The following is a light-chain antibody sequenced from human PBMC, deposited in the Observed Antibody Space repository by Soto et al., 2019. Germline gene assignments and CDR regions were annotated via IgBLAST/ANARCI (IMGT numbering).Light chain of an antibody. CDR2: TNN. Sequence: QSVLTQPPSVSGTPGQTVTISCSGSTSNIGSNPVNWYQQLPGTAPRLLISTNNQRPSGVPDRFSGSRSGTSASLAISGLQSEDEADYYCAAWDDRLNGPSYVFGTGTKVTDL. J-gene: IGLJ1*01. CDR1: TSNIGSNP. V-gene: IGLV1-44*01. CDR3: AAWDDRLNGPSYV.